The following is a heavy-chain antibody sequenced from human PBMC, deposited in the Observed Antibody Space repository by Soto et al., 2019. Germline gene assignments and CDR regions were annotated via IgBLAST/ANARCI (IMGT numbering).Heavy chain of an antibody. Sequence: PSETLSLTCTVSGGSINTYNLFWAWVRQPPGTGLEWIGEINHSGSTNYNPSLKSRVTISVDTSKNQFSLKLTSVTAADTAVYYCARDKVTGFFDYWGQGTMVTVSS. V-gene: IGHV4-39*07. CDR2: INHSGST. D-gene: IGHD2-8*02. J-gene: IGHJ4*02. CDR1: GGSINTYN. CDR3: ARDKVTGFFDY.